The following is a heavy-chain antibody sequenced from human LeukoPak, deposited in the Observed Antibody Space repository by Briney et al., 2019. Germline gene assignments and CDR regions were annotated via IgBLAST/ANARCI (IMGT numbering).Heavy chain of an antibody. Sequence: GGSLRLSCAASGFSISSSYMSWVRQAPGKGLEWVSVNYSGGTTYYADAVKGRFTVSRDTSKNTLYLQMNSLRAEDTSVYYCARDRSTSYYYYGMDVWGQGTTVTVSS. D-gene: IGHD2/OR15-2a*01. J-gene: IGHJ6*02. V-gene: IGHV3-66*01. CDR2: NYSGGTT. CDR3: ARDRSTSYYYYGMDV. CDR1: GFSISSSY.